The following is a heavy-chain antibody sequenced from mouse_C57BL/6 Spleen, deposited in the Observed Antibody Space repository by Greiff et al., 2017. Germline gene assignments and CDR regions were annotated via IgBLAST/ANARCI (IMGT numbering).Heavy chain of an antibody. D-gene: IGHD4-1*01. CDR3: ARTGTFFDY. J-gene: IGHJ2*01. CDR1: GYSITSGYY. Sequence: ESGPGLVKPSPSLSLTCSVTGYSITSGYYWNWIRQFPGNKLEWMGYISYDGSNNYNPSLKNRISITRDTSKNQFFLKLNFVTTEDTATYYCARTGTFFDYWGQGTTLTVSS. CDR2: ISYDGSN. V-gene: IGHV3-6*01.